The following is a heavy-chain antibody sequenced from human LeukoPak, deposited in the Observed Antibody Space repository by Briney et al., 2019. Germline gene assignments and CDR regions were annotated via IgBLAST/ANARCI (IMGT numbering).Heavy chain of an antibody. J-gene: IGHJ4*02. Sequence: SETLSLTCIVSGDSISSSSYYWDWIRQPPGKGLEWIGSVYYNGDTHYKPSLESRVSISVDTSKNQFSLKLSSVTAADTAVYYCARVRSSGWYWGYWGQGTLVTVSS. CDR3: ARVRSSGWYWGY. D-gene: IGHD6-19*01. CDR2: VYYNGDT. V-gene: IGHV4-39*07. CDR1: GDSISSSSYY.